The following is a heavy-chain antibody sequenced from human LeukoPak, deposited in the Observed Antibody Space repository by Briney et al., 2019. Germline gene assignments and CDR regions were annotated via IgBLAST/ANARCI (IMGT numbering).Heavy chain of an antibody. V-gene: IGHV1-46*01. J-gene: IGHJ5*02. CDR1: GYTFTSYY. D-gene: IGHD3-9*01. CDR2: INPSGGST. Sequence: GASVKVSCKASGYTFTSYYMHWVRQAPGQGLEWMGIINPSGGSTSYAQKFQGRVTMTRDMSTSTVYMELSSLRSEDTAVYYCAREGGILRYFDWFKKEGCWFDPWGQGTLVTVSS. CDR3: AREGGILRYFDWFKKEGCWFDP.